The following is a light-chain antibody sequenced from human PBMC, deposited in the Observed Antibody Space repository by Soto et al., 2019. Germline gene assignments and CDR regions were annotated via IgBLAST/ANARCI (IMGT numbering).Light chain of an antibody. CDR3: QQYNSYSGT. J-gene: IGKJ1*01. V-gene: IGKV1-5*01. CDR1: QSISSW. Sequence: DIQMTQSPSTLSASVGDRVTITCRASQSISSWLAWYQQKPGKAPKLLIYDASSLESGVPSRFSGSGSGTEFTLYISSLQPDDFATYYCQQYNSYSGTFGQGTNVEIK. CDR2: DAS.